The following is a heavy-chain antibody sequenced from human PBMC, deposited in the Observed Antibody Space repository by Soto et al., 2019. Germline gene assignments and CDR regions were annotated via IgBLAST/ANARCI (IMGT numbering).Heavy chain of an antibody. CDR2: ISYDGSNK. J-gene: IGHJ4*02. CDR3: AKELAAAGFFDY. V-gene: IGHV3-30*18. CDR1: GFPFSSYV. D-gene: IGHD6-13*01. Sequence: GGSLRLSCAASGFPFSSYVMHWVRPAPGKGLEWVAVISYDGSNKYYADSVKGRFTISRDNSKNTLYLQMNSLRAEDTAVYYCAKELAAAGFFDYWGQGTLVTVSS.